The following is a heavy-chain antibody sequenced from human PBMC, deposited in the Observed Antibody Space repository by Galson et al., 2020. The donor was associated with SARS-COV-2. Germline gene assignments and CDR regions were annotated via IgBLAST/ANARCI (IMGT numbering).Heavy chain of an antibody. CDR1: GVSISSDDYS. Sequence: SETLSLTCAVSGVSISSDDYSWSWIRQTPGKGLEWLGSIYQSGSTFYNPSLRSRVTISVDRPKNQFSLKLSSVTAADTAVYFCARAPVTVVRGVPDYYLYSSLDVWGQGTTVTVSS. J-gene: IGHJ6*02. CDR3: ARAPVTVVRGVPDYYLYSSLDV. V-gene: IGHV4-30-2*01. CDR2: IYQSGST. D-gene: IGHD3-10*01.